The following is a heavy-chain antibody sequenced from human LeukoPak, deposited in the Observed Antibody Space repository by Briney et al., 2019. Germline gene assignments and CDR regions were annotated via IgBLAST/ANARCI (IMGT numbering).Heavy chain of an antibody. CDR3: ATDRPWRGVY. D-gene: IGHD6-6*01. CDR1: GFTFGDYA. V-gene: IGHV3-15*01. CDR2: IKTKTDGGTT. J-gene: IGHJ4*02. Sequence: GGSLRLSCAASGFTFGDYAVIWVRQAPGKGLEWVGHIKTKTDGGTTDYAAPVKGRFTISRDDSKNTLYLQMNSLKTEDTAVYYCATDRPWRGVYWGQGIMVTVSS.